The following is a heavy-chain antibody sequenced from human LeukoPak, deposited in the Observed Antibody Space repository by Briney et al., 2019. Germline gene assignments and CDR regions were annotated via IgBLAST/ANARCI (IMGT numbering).Heavy chain of an antibody. CDR3: ASPRSTSSYYYMDV. Sequence: GGSLRLSCAASGFTFSSYSMNWVRQAPGKGLEWVSSISSSSSYIYYADSVKGRFTISRDNAKNSLYLQMNSLRAEDTAVYYCASPRSTSSYYYMDVWGKGTTVTVS. D-gene: IGHD2-2*01. CDR1: GFTFSSYS. CDR2: ISSSSSYI. J-gene: IGHJ6*03. V-gene: IGHV3-21*01.